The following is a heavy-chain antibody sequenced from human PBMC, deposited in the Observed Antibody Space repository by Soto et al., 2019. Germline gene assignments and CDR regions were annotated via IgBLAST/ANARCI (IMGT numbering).Heavy chain of an antibody. CDR2: INAGNGNT. Sequence: ASVKVSCKASGYTFTSYAMRWVRQAPGQRLEWMGWINAGNGNTKYSQKFQGRVTITRDTSASTAYMELSSLRSEDTAVYYCARPYCSSTSCSLFDYWGQGTLVTVSS. V-gene: IGHV1-3*01. D-gene: IGHD2-2*01. CDR1: GYTFTSYA. J-gene: IGHJ4*02. CDR3: ARPYCSSTSCSLFDY.